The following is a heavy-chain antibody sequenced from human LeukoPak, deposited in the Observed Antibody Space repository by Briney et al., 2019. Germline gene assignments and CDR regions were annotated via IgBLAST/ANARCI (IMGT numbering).Heavy chain of an antibody. D-gene: IGHD2-2*01. CDR3: AKGGPAET. CDR1: GVSFSSYG. Sequence: GGSLRLSCAASGVSFSSYGMHCGREGPGKGLEWVAVISYDGSNKYYADSVKGRFTISRDNSKNTLYLQMNTLRAEYTAVYYCAKGGPAETWGQGTLVTVSS. V-gene: IGHV3-30*18. J-gene: IGHJ4*02. CDR2: ISYDGSNK.